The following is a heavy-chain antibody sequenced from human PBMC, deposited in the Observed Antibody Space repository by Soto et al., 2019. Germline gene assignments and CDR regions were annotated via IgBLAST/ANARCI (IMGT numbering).Heavy chain of an antibody. CDR3: ARTSGYDLYDY. CDR2: INAGNGNT. J-gene: IGHJ4*02. V-gene: IGHV1-3*01. Sequence: QVQLVQSGAEVKKPGASVKVSCKASGYTFTSYAMHWVRQAPGQRLEWMGWINAGNGNTKYSQKFQGRVTITRGTTASTAYRELSSLRSEDPAVNLWARTSGYDLYDYWGQATLVTVSS. D-gene: IGHD3-22*01. CDR1: GYTFTSYA.